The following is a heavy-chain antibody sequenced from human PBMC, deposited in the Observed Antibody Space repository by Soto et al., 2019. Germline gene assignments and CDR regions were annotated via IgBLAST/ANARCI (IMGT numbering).Heavy chain of an antibody. CDR3: ARGLPWDWFDS. D-gene: IGHD1-26*01. Sequence: QVQLVQSGAEVKKPGSSVSVSCKCSGGTFSSYAISWVRQAPGQGLQWMGGFIPIFSFAKVAENFQGRVTVTADESTATAYMDLTSLKSDDTAVYYCARGLPWDWFDSWGQGTLVTVSS. CDR1: GGTFSSYA. CDR2: FIPIFSFA. V-gene: IGHV1-69*01. J-gene: IGHJ5*01.